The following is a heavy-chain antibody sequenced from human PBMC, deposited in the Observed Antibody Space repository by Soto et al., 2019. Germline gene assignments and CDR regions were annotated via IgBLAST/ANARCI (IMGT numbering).Heavy chain of an antibody. V-gene: IGHV1-3*05. CDR2: INAGNGNT. J-gene: IGHJ4*02. CDR1: GYTFTSYA. Sequence: QVQLVQYGAEEKKPGASVRVSCKASGYTFTSYAMHWVRQAPGQRLEWMGWINAGNGNTKYSQKFQGRVTITRDTSASTAYMELSSLRSVDTAVYYCARSIVGATTSNYQFDYWGQGTLVTVSS. CDR3: ARSIVGATTSNYQFDY. D-gene: IGHD1-26*01.